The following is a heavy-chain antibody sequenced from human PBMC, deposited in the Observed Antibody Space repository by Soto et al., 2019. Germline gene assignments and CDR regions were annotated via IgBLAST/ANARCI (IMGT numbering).Heavy chain of an antibody. CDR2: SYYSGYT. CDR1: SSPVSSYY. V-gene: IGHV4-59*02. Sequence: PSETLSLTCTVSSSPVSSYYWNWIRQSPGKGLEWIGYSYYSGYTNYNPSLKSRITISVDTSKNQFSLKLSSVTPADTAVYYCAGGGMTTVPYWGQGTLVTVSS. CDR3: AGGGMTTVPY. D-gene: IGHD4-17*01. J-gene: IGHJ4*02.